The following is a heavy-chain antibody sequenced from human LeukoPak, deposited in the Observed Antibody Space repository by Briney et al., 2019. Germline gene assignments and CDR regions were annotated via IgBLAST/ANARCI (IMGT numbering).Heavy chain of an antibody. J-gene: IGHJ6*03. D-gene: IGHD3-10*01. CDR2: IYYSGST. V-gene: IGHV4-39*07. CDR3: ARGWMDYYSSDAKWGRYYYYYYMDV. CDR1: GGSISSSSYY. Sequence: PSETLSLTCTVSGGSISSSSYYWGWIRQPPGKGLEWIGSIYYSGSTYYNPSLKSRVTISVDTSKNQFSLKLSSVTAADTAVYYCARGWMDYYSSDAKWGRYYYYYYMDVWGKGTTVTISS.